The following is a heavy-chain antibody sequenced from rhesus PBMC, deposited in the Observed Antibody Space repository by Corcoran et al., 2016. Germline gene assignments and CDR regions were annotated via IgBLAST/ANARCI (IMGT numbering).Heavy chain of an antibody. CDR2: ISFSGST. D-gene: IGHD2-27*01. J-gene: IGHJ6*01. CDR1: GGSISSSYYY. CDR3: ARAGWAGTYCYQYGLDS. V-gene: IGHV4-122*02. Sequence: QVQLQESGPGLVKPSETLSLPCAVSGGSISSSYYYWSWIRQAPGKGLEWIGYISFSGSTSNNPSLKSRVTSSRDTSKNQFSLKLSSVTAADTAVYYCARAGWAGTYCYQYGLDSWGQGVVVTVSS.